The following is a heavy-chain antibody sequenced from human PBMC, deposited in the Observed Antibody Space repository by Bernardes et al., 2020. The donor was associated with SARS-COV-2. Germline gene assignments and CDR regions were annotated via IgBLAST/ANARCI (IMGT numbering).Heavy chain of an antibody. CDR1: GLTFSGYW. CDR3: ARARLRFSIFDAFDI. V-gene: IGHV3-74*01. J-gene: IGHJ3*02. CDR2: INGDGMST. D-gene: IGHD3-3*01. Sequence: GGSLRLSCVGIGLTFSGYWMHWVRRVPGKGLAWVPRINGDGMSTSYADSVEGRFTVSRDNAKNTQSLEMNSLRDDDTGVYYCARARLRFSIFDAFDIWGQGTPVIVSS.